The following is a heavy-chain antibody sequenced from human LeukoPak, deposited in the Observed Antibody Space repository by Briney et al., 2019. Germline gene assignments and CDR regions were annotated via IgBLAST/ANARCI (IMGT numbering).Heavy chain of an antibody. CDR2: ISGSGGST. D-gene: IGHD3-9*01. CDR3: AKARLRYFDWLFNY. Sequence: PGGSLRLSCAASGFTFSSYAMGWVRQAPGKGLEWVSAISGSGGSTYYADSVKGRFTISRDNSKNTLYLQMNSLRAEDTAVYYCAKARLRYFDWLFNYWGQGTLVTVSS. CDR1: GFTFSSYA. J-gene: IGHJ4*02. V-gene: IGHV3-23*01.